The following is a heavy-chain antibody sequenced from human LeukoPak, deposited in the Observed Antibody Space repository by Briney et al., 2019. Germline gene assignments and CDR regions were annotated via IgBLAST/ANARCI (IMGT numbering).Heavy chain of an antibody. J-gene: IGHJ4*02. D-gene: IGHD6-13*01. CDR2: INQDGSQK. CDR3: ARRPGFVIAPSGTFFDY. Sequence: TGGSLRLSCAASGFTFSSYWMNWVRQAPGKGLEWVANINQDGSQKYYVDSAKGRFTISRDNAEKSLYLQMNSLRAEDTAVYYCARRPGFVIAPSGTFFDYWGQGTLVTVSS. V-gene: IGHV3-7*02. CDR1: GFTFSSYW.